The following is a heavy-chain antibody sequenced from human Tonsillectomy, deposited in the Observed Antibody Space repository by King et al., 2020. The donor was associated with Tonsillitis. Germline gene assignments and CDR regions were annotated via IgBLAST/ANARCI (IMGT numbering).Heavy chain of an antibody. CDR1: GFTISNYG. Sequence: VQLVESGGGVVQPGRSLRLSCAASGFTISNYGIHWVRQAPGKGLEWVAVIGYEGSNSFYADSVKGRFTVSRDNSKNTLYLQMHSLRAEDTAVYYCAREFYYGSGHLGAFDVWGQGTMVTVSS. D-gene: IGHD3-10*01. V-gene: IGHV3-33*01. CDR3: AREFYYGSGHLGAFDV. CDR2: IGYEGSNS. J-gene: IGHJ3*01.